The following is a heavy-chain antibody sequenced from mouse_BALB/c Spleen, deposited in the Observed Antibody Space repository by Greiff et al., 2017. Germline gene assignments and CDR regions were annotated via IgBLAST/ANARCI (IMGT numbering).Heavy chain of an antibody. CDR2: IDPANGNT. Sequence: EVQLQQSGAELVKPGASVKLSCTASGFNIKDTYMHWVKQRPEQGLEWIGRIDPANGNTKYDPKFQGKATITADTSSNTAYLQRSSLTSEDTAVYCGARGCGSSYVAYWGQGTLVTVSA. J-gene: IGHJ3*01. V-gene: IGHV14-3*02. D-gene: IGHD1-1*01. CDR1: GFNIKDTY. CDR3: ARGCGSSYVAY.